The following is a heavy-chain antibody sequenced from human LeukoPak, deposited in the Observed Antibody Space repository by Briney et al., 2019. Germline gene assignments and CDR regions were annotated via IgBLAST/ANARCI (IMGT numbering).Heavy chain of an antibody. CDR2: IKQDGSEK. J-gene: IGHJ4*02. V-gene: IGHV3-7*01. CDR1: GFTFSSYG. Sequence: PGGSLRLSCAASGFTFSSYGMHWVRQAPGKGLEWVANIKQDGSEKYYVDSVKGRFTISRDNAKNSPYLQMNSLRAEDTAVYYCARDLMYSSGWSPPGYWGQGTLVTVSS. CDR3: ARDLMYSSGWSPPGY. D-gene: IGHD6-19*01.